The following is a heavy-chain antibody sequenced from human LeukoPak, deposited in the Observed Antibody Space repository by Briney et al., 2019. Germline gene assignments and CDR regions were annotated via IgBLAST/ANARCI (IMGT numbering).Heavy chain of an antibody. D-gene: IGHD2-2*01. CDR2: IYYSGST. Sequence: PSETLSLTCTVSGGSISSYYWSWIRQPPGKGLEWIGYIYYSGSTNYNPSLKSRVTISVDTSKNQFSLKLSSVTAADTAVYYCARATQRYCSGTTCFPYWFDPWGQGTLVTVSP. CDR1: GGSISSYY. J-gene: IGHJ5*02. V-gene: IGHV4-59*01. CDR3: ARATQRYCSGTTCFPYWFDP.